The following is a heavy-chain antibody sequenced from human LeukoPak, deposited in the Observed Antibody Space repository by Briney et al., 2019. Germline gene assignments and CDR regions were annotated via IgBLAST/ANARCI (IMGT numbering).Heavy chain of an antibody. CDR2: MSYNGNT. J-gene: IGHJ5*02. Sequence: SETLSLTCTVSGASISSQFWGWVRQPPGKRPEYIGYMSYNGNTNYSPSLKSRVTISLDTSRNQFSLKLTSLTAADTAVYYCARFLSGSNWFDAWGQGTLVTVSS. CDR3: ARFLSGSNWFDA. D-gene: IGHD3-3*01. V-gene: IGHV4-59*11. CDR1: GASISSQF.